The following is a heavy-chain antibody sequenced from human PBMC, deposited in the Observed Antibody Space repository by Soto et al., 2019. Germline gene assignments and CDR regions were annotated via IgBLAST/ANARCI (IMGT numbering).Heavy chain of an antibody. CDR2: IYYSGST. CDR1: GGSISSGGSY. J-gene: IGHJ4*02. CDR3: AIVLRGAYDY. Sequence: QVQLQESGPGLVNPSQTLSLTCTVSGGSISSGGSYWSWIRQHKGKGLGWIGYIYYSGSTYYNPSLKGRGTISVDTSKNKCSLKLSAVTAADTAVYYCAIVLRGAYDYWGQGTLVTVSS. V-gene: IGHV4-31*03. D-gene: IGHD1-26*01.